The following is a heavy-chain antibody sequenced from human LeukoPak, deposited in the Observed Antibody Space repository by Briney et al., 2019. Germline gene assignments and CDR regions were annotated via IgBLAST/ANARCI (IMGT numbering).Heavy chain of an antibody. D-gene: IGHD2-8*02. CDR2: IGGSGGST. J-gene: IGHJ4*02. CDR1: GFTFSSYT. Sequence: PGGSLRLSCAASGFTFSSYTMSWVRQVPGKGLEWVSAIGGSGGSTYYADSVKGRFTISRDNSKNTLSLQMNSLRAEDTALYCCASQGGVGGYWGQGTLVTVSS. V-gene: IGHV3-23*01. CDR3: ASQGGVGGY.